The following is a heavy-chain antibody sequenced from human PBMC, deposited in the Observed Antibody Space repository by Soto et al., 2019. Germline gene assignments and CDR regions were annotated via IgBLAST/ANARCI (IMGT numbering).Heavy chain of an antibody. CDR1: GFTFISYA. Sequence: GGSLRLSCAASGFTFISYAMSWVRQAPWKGLEWVSAISGSGGSTYYADSVKGRFTISRDNSKNTLYLQMNSLRAEDTAVYYCAKDPQRGIQLWLPYFDYWGQGTLVTVSS. V-gene: IGHV3-23*01. CDR2: ISGSGGST. D-gene: IGHD5-18*01. J-gene: IGHJ4*02. CDR3: AKDPQRGIQLWLPYFDY.